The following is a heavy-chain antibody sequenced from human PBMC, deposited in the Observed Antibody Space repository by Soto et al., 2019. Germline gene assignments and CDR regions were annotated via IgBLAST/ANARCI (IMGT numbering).Heavy chain of an antibody. Sequence: QVQLVESGGGVVQPGRSLRLSCAASGFTFSSYGMHWVRQAPGKGLEWVAVISYDGSNKYYADSVKGRFTISRDNSKNTLYLQMNSLRAEDTAVYYCAKDQHYGDSDYYGMDVWGQGTTVTVSS. CDR3: AKDQHYGDSDYYGMDV. CDR2: ISYDGSNK. V-gene: IGHV3-30*18. CDR1: GFTFSSYG. D-gene: IGHD4-17*01. J-gene: IGHJ6*02.